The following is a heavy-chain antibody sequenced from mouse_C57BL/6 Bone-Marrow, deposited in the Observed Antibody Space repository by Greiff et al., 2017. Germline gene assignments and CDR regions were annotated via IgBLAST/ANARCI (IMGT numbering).Heavy chain of an antibody. CDR2: ILPGSGST. D-gene: IGHD1-1*01. CDR3: ARNLFITTVVATFRYWYFDV. Sequence: QVQLQQSGAELMKPGASVKLSCKATGYTFTGYWIEWVKQRPGHGLEWIGEILPGSGSTNYNEKFKGKATFTADTSSNTAYMQLSSLTTEDSAIYYCARNLFITTVVATFRYWYFDVWGTGTTVTVSS. CDR1: GYTFTGYW. J-gene: IGHJ1*03. V-gene: IGHV1-9*01.